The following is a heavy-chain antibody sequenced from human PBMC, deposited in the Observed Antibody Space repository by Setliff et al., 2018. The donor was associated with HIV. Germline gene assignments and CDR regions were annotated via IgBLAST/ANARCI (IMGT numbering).Heavy chain of an antibody. J-gene: IGHJ4*02. V-gene: IGHV3-74*01. CDR1: GFTFSSYW. D-gene: IGHD6-13*01. CDR2: MNTNGSST. Sequence: GESLKISCAASGFTFSSYWMHWVRRAPGKGLVWVFGMNTNGSSTIHADSVKGRFTISRDNAKSTVYLQMNSLRTEDTAVYYCARGGFGTGLDYWGLGALVTVSS. CDR3: ARGGFGTGLDY.